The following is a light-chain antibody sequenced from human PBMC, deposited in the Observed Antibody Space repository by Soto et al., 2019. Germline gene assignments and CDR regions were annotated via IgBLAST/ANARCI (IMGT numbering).Light chain of an antibody. V-gene: IGLV2-14*01. CDR2: SVS. CDR3: ISYTVSRSYV. J-gene: IGLJ1*01. Sequence: QSVLTQPASVSGSPGQSITISCSGSSSDIGAYNHVAWFQQFPGKTPKLVIYSVSDRPSGVSYRFSGSKSGNSASLTISGLQADDEADYYFISYTVSRSYVFGTGTKLTVL. CDR1: SSDIGAYNH.